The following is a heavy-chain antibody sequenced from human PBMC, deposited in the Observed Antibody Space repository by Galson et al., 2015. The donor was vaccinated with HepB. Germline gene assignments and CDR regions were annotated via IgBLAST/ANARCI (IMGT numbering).Heavy chain of an antibody. CDR2: ISSSSSYI. CDR1: GYTFTSYS. V-gene: IGHV3-21*01. CDR3: ARVRPGVHSGTKYYFDY. J-gene: IGHJ4*02. D-gene: IGHD1-26*01. Sequence: SCKASGYTFTSYSMNWVRQAPGKGLEWVSSISSSSSYIYYADSVKGRFTISRDNAKNSLYLQMNSLRAEDTAVYYCARVRPGVHSGTKYYFDYWGQGTLVTVSS.